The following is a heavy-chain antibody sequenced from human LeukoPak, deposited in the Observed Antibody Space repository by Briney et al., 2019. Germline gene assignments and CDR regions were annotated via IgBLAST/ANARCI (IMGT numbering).Heavy chain of an antibody. CDR2: IYYSGRT. J-gene: IGHJ3*02. CDR3: ARGRGYYDSSCYLGKGHAFDI. Sequence: SETLSLTCTVSGGSISSGGYHWSWIRQHPGKGLEWIGCIYYSGRTYYNPSRKRRVTMSVDTSKNQFSLKLRSAAAADTAVYYCARGRGYYDSSCYLGKGHAFDIWGQGTMVTVSS. CDR1: GGSISSGGYH. D-gene: IGHD3-22*01. V-gene: IGHV4-31*03.